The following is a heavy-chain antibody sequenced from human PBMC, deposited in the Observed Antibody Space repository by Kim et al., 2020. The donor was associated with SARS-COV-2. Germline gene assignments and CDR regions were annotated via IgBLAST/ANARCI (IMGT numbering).Heavy chain of an antibody. CDR1: GFTFSSYG. CDR2: IWYDGSNK. D-gene: IGHD2-15*01. Sequence: GGSLRLSCAASGFTFSSYGMHWVRQAPGKGLEWVAVIWYDGSNKYYADSVKGRFTISRDNSKNTLYLQMNSLRAEDTAVYYCARGPKGRTQKSWFDPWGQGTLVTVSS. J-gene: IGHJ5*02. V-gene: IGHV3-33*01. CDR3: ARGPKGRTQKSWFDP.